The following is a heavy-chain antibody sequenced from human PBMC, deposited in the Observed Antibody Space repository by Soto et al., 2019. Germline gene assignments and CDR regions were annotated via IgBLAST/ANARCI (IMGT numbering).Heavy chain of an antibody. CDR1: GGSISSSSYY. D-gene: IGHD3-22*01. J-gene: IGHJ4*02. CDR3: ARQPDNTYYYDSSGYYPSGY. V-gene: IGHV4-39*01. CDR2: IYYSGST. Sequence: SETLSLTCTVSGGSISSSSYYWGWIRQPPGKGLEWIGSIYYSGSTYYNPSLKSRVTISLDTAKNPFSLKLSSVTAADTAVYYCARQPDNTYYYDSSGYYPSGYWGQGTLVTVSS.